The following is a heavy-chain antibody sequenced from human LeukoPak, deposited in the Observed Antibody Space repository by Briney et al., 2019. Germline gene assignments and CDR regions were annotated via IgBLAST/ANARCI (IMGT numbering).Heavy chain of an antibody. CDR2: INPNNGGT. Sequence: ASVKVSCKASGYTFTGYHLYWVRQAPGQGLEWMGWINPNNGGTKYAQKFQGRVTMTRDTSISTAYMELSRPRSDDTAMYYCARDREEVAATAGRVWFDPWGQGTLVTVSS. CDR3: ARDREEVAATAGRVWFDP. J-gene: IGHJ5*02. V-gene: IGHV1-2*02. CDR1: GYTFTGYH. D-gene: IGHD6-13*01.